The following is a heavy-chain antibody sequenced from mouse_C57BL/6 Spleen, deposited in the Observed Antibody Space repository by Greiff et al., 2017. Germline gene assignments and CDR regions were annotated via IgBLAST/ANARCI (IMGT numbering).Heavy chain of an antibody. CDR1: GYTFTSYG. J-gene: IGHJ2*01. Sequence: QVQLQQPGAELVMPGASVKLSCKASGYTFTSYGMHWVQQRPGQGLEWIGEIDPSDSYTNSNQKFKGKSTLTVDKSASTAYMQLSILTSEASAVYYCARGTDYDVDYWGQGTTLTVSS. CDR3: ARGTDYDVDY. CDR2: IDPSDSYT. D-gene: IGHD2-4*01. V-gene: IGHV1-69*01.